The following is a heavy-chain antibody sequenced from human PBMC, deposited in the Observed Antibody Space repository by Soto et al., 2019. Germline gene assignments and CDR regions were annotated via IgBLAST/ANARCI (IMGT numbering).Heavy chain of an antibody. CDR2: ISPIFGNA. V-gene: IGHV1-69*01. CDR1: GGTLSRSA. J-gene: IGHJ5*02. CDR3: WRLSGTTPDLGCFDP. D-gene: IGHD3-10*01. Sequence: QVQLVQSGAEVKKPGSSVKVSCKASGGTLSRSAISWVRQAPGQGLEWMGGISPIFGNANYAQKFQGRVTITADESTSTTYMELRSLRSEDTDVYYYWRLSGTTPDLGCFDPWGQGTLVTVSS.